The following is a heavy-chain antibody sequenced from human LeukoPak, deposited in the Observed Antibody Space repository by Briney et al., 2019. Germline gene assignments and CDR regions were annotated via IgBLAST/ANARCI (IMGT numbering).Heavy chain of an antibody. Sequence: SETLSLTCTVSGGPISSYYWSWIRQPPGKGLEWIGYIYYSGSTYYNPSLKSRVTISVDRSKNQFSLKLSSVTAADTAVYYCARRDWYFDLWGRGTLVTVSS. J-gene: IGHJ2*01. CDR3: ARRDWYFDL. V-gene: IGHV4-59*01. CDR1: GGPISSYY. CDR2: IYYSGST.